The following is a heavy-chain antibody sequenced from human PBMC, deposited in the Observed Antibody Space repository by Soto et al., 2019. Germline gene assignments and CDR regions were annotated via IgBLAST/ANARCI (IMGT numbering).Heavy chain of an antibody. CDR1: GGTCSSYA. CDR3: ANYYGSGSYSWASRNWFDP. J-gene: IGHJ5*02. Sequence: SVKVSCKASGGTCSSYAISWVRQAPGQGLEWMVGIIPIFGTANYAQKFQGIVTITADESTSTDYMELSSLRCEDTAVYYCANYYGSGSYSWASRNWFDPWGQGPLVTSPQ. CDR2: IIPIFGTA. V-gene: IGHV1-69*13. D-gene: IGHD3-10*01.